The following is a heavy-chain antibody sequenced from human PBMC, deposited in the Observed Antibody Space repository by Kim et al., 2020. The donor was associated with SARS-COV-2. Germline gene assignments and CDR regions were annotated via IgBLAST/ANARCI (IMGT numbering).Heavy chain of an antibody. Sequence: GGSLRLSCVASGFTFSKYGIHWVRQAPGKGLEWVGFTYDGINQYYADSVKGRFTISRDNSKNTLYLQMNSLRTEDTAIYYCAKAGTTLLFDSFDVWGQGTKVTVSS. D-gene: IGHD2-21*02. CDR3: AKAGTTLLFDSFDV. CDR1: GFTFSKYG. CDR2: TYDGINQ. V-gene: IGHV3-30*02. J-gene: IGHJ3*01.